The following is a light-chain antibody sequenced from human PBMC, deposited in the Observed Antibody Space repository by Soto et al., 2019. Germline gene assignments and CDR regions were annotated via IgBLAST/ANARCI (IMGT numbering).Light chain of an antibody. J-gene: IGKJ2*01. Sequence: DIRMTQSPSTLYASVGDRVTTTCRARQTMSTRLAWYQQKPGQAPKVLIYDATTLESGVPSRFSGRGSGTEFTLTIISLQPDDFATYYCDHYNGYFGQGTKL. CDR1: QTMSTR. CDR3: DHYNGY. V-gene: IGKV1-5*01. CDR2: DAT.